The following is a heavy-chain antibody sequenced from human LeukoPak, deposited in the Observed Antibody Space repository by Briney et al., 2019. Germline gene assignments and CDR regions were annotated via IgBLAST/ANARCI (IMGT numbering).Heavy chain of an antibody. Sequence: PSETLSLTCTVSGGSISSSSYYWGWIRRPPGKGLEWIGSIYYSGGTYYNPSLKSRVTISVDTSKNQFSLKLSSVTAADTAVYYCARNRPAARPEGFDYWGQGTLVTVSS. V-gene: IGHV4-39*01. CDR3: ARNRPAARPEGFDY. CDR2: IYYSGGT. D-gene: IGHD6-6*01. J-gene: IGHJ4*02. CDR1: GGSISSSSYY.